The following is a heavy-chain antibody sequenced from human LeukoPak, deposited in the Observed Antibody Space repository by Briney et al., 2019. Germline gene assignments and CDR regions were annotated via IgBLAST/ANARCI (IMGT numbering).Heavy chain of an antibody. D-gene: IGHD3-10*01. CDR2: IYYSGST. CDR3: AREVTMVRGPQGWFDP. CDR1: GGSISSGDYY. Sequence: SETLSLTCTVSGGSISSGDYYWSWIRQPPGKGLEWIGYIYYSGSTYYNPSLKSRVTISVDTSKNQFSLKLSSVTAADTAVYYCAREVTMVRGPQGWFDPWGQGTLATVSS. J-gene: IGHJ5*02. V-gene: IGHV4-30-4*01.